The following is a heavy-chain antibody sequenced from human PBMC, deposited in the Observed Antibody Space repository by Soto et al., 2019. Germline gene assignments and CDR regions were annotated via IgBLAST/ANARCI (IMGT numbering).Heavy chain of an antibody. Sequence: ASVKVSCKASGGTFSSYAISWVRQAPGQGLEWMGGIIPIFGTANYAQKFQGRVTITADESTSTAYMELSSLRSEDTAVYYCASQGPVVVPAAIHYYYYYGMDVWGQGTTVTVSS. J-gene: IGHJ6*02. CDR1: GGTFSSYA. V-gene: IGHV1-69*13. CDR3: ASQGPVVVPAAIHYYYYYGMDV. D-gene: IGHD2-2*01. CDR2: IIPIFGTA.